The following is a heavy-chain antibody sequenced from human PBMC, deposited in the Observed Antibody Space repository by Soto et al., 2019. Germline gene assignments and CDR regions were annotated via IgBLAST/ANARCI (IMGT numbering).Heavy chain of an antibody. V-gene: IGHV5-51*01. CDR1: GYSFTSYW. J-gene: IGHJ4*02. CDR2: IYPGDSDT. CDR3: ARLQAAAGDNGLTFDY. Sequence: PGESLKISCKGSGYSFTSYWIGWVRQMPGKGLEWMGIIYPGDSDTRYSPSFQGQVTISADKSISTAYLQWSSLKASDTAMYYCARLQAAAGDNGLTFDYWGQGTLVTGSS. D-gene: IGHD6-13*01.